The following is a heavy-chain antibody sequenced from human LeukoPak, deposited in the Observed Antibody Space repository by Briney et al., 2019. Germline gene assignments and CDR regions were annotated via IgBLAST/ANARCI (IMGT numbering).Heavy chain of an antibody. V-gene: IGHV4-59*01. D-gene: IGHD3-16*02. CDR2: IYYSGST. CDR1: GGSISSYY. CDR3: ARAYDYVWGSYRSENWFDP. Sequence: KPSETLSLTCTVSGGSISSYYWSWIRQPPGKGLEWIGYIYYSGSTNYNPSLKSRVTISVDTSKNQFSLKLSSVTAADTAVYYCARAYDYVWGSYRSENWFDPWGQGTLVTVSS. J-gene: IGHJ5*02.